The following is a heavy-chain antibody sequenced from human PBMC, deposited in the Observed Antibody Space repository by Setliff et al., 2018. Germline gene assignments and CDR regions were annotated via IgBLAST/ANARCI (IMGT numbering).Heavy chain of an antibody. V-gene: IGHV3-74*01. Sequence: GGSLRLSCAASGFTFSSYWMHWVRQAPGKGLVWVSRINPDGSTTSYADSVKGRFTISRDNAKNTVYLQMNSLRAEDTAIYYCAGDPPGPHLVYTYWGQGALVTVSS. J-gene: IGHJ4*02. CDR3: AGDPPGPHLVYTY. CDR1: GFTFSSYW. D-gene: IGHD3-16*01. CDR2: INPDGSTT.